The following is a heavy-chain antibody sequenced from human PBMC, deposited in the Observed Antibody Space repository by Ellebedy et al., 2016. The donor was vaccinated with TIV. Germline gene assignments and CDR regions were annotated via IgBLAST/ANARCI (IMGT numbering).Heavy chain of an antibody. CDR2: ISGSGGST. CDR3: ATHSSSSWYFDY. D-gene: IGHD6-6*01. CDR1: GFTFSSYA. V-gene: IGHV3-23*01. J-gene: IGHJ4*02. Sequence: GGSLRLXCAASGFTFSSYAMSWVRQAPGKGLEWVSAISGSGGSTYYADSVKGRFTISRDNSKNTLYLQMNSLRAEDTAVYYCATHSSSSWYFDYWGQGTLVTVSS.